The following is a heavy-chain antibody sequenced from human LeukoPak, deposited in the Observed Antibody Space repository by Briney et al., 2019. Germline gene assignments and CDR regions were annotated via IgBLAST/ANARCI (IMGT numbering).Heavy chain of an antibody. J-gene: IGHJ4*02. Sequence: PSETLSLTCTVSGGSIRNYYWSWIRQPPGKELEWIAYVYYSGSTMYSPSLKGRVSVSIDTSESQFSLNLSSVTAPDTAVYYCARGVYDINGYFFDYWGQGTLVTVSS. V-gene: IGHV4-59*01. CDR3: ARGVYDINGYFFDY. CDR1: GGSIRNYY. CDR2: VYYSGST. D-gene: IGHD3-22*01.